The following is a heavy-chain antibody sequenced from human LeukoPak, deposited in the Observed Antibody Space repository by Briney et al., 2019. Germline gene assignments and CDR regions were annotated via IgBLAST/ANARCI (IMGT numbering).Heavy chain of an antibody. CDR2: ISYDGSNE. J-gene: IGHJ4*02. CDR1: GFTFSNYG. D-gene: IGHD3-22*01. Sequence: GGSLRLSCAASGFTFSNYGMHWVRQAPGKGLEWVAIISYDGSNEYYADSVKGRFTISRDNAKNTLYLQMNSLRAEDTAVYYCARVDDSSGRRAYYFDYWGQGTLVTVSS. V-gene: IGHV3-30*03. CDR3: ARVDDSSGRRAYYFDY.